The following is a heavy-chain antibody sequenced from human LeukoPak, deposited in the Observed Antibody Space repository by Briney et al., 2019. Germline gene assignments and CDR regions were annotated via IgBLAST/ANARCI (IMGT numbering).Heavy chain of an antibody. Sequence: GGSLRLSCAASGFTLSSYWMHWVRQAPGKGLEWVAVISYDGSNKYYADSVKGRFTISRDNSKNTLYLQMNSLRAEDTAVYYCAKDREEVTFGGVTPLYYFDYWGQGTLVTVSS. D-gene: IGHD3-16*01. CDR1: GFTLSSYW. J-gene: IGHJ4*02. CDR3: AKDREEVTFGGVTPLYYFDY. CDR2: ISYDGSNK. V-gene: IGHV3-30*18.